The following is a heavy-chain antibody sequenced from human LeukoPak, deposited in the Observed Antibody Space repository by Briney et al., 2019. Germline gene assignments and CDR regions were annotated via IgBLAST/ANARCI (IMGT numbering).Heavy chain of an antibody. CDR1: GFTFDDYA. CDR2: ISWNSGSI. V-gene: IGHV3-9*01. J-gene: IGHJ4*02. CDR3: AKGGYSSSWYVDY. Sequence: PGGSLRLSCAASGFTFDDYAMHWVRQAPGKGLEWVSGISWNSGSIGYADSVKGRFTTSRDNAKNSLYLQMNSLRAEDTALYYCAKGGYSSSWYVDYWGQGTLVTVSS. D-gene: IGHD6-13*01.